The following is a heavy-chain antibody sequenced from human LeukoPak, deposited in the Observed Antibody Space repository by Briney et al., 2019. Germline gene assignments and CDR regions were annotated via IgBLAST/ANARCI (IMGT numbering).Heavy chain of an antibody. J-gene: IGHJ5*02. Sequence: SGGSLRLSCASSAFNFTAYWMHWVRQDPRQGLLWVARINSDGTTTNYADSVKRRFTISRDNVKNTLFLQMNSLRAEDTAVYFCAVSNGGYGPWGQGALVTVSS. CDR3: AVSNGGYGP. CDR2: INSDGTTT. CDR1: AFNFTAYW. D-gene: IGHD5-12*01. V-gene: IGHV3-74*01.